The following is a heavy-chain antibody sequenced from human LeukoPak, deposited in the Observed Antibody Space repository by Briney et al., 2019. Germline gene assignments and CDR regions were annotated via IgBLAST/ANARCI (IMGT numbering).Heavy chain of an antibody. Sequence: GGSLRLSCSASGFTFSTYFMHWVRQAPGKGLECVSAITGSGGSTYYADSVKGRFTISRDNSKNTLYLQMSSLRAEDTAVYYCVRDYGDYVFDYWGQGTLVTVSS. D-gene: IGHD4-17*01. J-gene: IGHJ4*02. V-gene: IGHV3-64D*06. CDR1: GFTFSTYF. CDR2: ITGSGGST. CDR3: VRDYGDYVFDY.